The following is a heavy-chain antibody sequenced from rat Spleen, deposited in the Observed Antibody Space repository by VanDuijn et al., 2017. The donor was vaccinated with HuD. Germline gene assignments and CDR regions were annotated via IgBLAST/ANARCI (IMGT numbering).Heavy chain of an antibody. CDR2: MWSGGST. CDR1: GFSLNSNG. D-gene: IGHD1-2*01. V-gene: IGHV2-4*01. CDR3: ARGYSSQGYYVMDA. Sequence: VQLKESGPGLVQPSQTLSLTCTVSGFSLNSNGVSWVRQPPGKGLEWMGVMWSGGSTDYNSALKSRLSISRDTSKNQVFLKMNSLQSEDTTTYYCARGYSSQGYYVMDAWGQGASVTVSS. J-gene: IGHJ4*01.